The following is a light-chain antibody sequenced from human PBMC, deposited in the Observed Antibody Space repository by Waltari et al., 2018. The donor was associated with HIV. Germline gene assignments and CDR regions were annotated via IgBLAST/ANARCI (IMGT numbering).Light chain of an antibody. Sequence: IVMTQSPATLSVSPGERATLPCRASQNVLTNLAWYQQKPGQSPRLLIHGSSTRATGIPAMFSGSGSGTEFTLTISSLQSEDFAVYYCQQYNNWPLAFGQGTKVEI. V-gene: IGKV3-15*01. CDR3: QQYNNWPLA. CDR1: QNVLTN. J-gene: IGKJ1*01. CDR2: GSS.